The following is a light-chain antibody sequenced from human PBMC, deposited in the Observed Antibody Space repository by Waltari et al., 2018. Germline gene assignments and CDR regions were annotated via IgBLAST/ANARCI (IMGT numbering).Light chain of an antibody. CDR3: QQYSVWPRT. V-gene: IGKV3-15*01. CDR2: GVS. Sequence: VMTQSPATLSESPGKMVTLTCRASQSVSNNVAWYQQRPGQAPRLLIYGVSTRATDVPAKFSGSRSGTEVTLTINTLQSEDAATYYCQQYSVWPRTFGQGTKVEI. J-gene: IGKJ1*01. CDR1: QSVSNN.